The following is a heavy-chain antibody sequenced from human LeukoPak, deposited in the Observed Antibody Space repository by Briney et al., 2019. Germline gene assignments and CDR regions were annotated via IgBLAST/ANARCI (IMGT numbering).Heavy chain of an antibody. V-gene: IGHV3-48*03. Sequence: QPGGSLRVSCAASGFTFSSYEMNWVRQAPGKGLEWVSYISSSGSTIYYADSVKGRFTISRDNAKNSLYLQMISLRAEDTAVYYCARSSGWTGAFDYGGQGTLVTVSS. CDR3: ARSSGWTGAFDY. CDR1: GFTFSSYE. D-gene: IGHD6-19*01. CDR2: ISSSGSTI. J-gene: IGHJ4*02.